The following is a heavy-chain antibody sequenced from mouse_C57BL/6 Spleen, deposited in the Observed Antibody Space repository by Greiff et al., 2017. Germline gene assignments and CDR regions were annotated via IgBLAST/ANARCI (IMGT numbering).Heavy chain of an antibody. CDR1: GFTFSSYA. J-gene: IGHJ4*01. V-gene: IGHV5-4*01. Sequence: EVHLVESGGGLVKPGGSLKLSCAASGFTFSSYAMSWVRQTPEKRLEWVATISDGGSYTYYPDNVKGRFTISRDNAKNNLYLQMSHLKSEDTSMYYCAIGDYGRVFYYAMDYWGQGTSVTVSS. D-gene: IGHD1-1*01. CDR3: AIGDYGRVFYYAMDY. CDR2: ISDGGSYT.